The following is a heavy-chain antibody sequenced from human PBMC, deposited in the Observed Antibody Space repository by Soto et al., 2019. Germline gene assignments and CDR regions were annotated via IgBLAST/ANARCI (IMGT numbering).Heavy chain of an antibody. CDR2: IKQDGSEK. CDR3: ARDHDSSGYYYAGFDY. V-gene: IGHV3-7*03. D-gene: IGHD3-22*01. J-gene: IGHJ4*02. Sequence: EVQLVESGGGLVQPGGSLRLSCAASGFTFSSYWMSWVRQAPGKGLEWVANIKQDGSEKYYVDSVKGRFTISRDNAKNSLYLQMNSLRAEDTAVYYCARDHDSSGYYYAGFDYWGQGTLVTVSS. CDR1: GFTFSSYW.